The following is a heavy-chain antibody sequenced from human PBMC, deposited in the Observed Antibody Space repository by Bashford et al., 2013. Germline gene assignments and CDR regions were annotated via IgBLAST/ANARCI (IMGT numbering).Heavy chain of an antibody. J-gene: IGHJ4*02. V-gene: IGHV3-23*01. D-gene: IGHD6-6*01. CDR2: ISGSGGST. CDR1: GFTFSSYA. CDR3: AKITYSSSSGAIDY. Sequence: GSLRLSCAASGFTFSSYAMSWVRQAPGKGLEWVSAISGSGGSTYYADSVKGRFTISRDNSKNTLYLQMNSLRAEDTAVYYCAKITYSSSSGAIDYWGQGTLVTVSS.